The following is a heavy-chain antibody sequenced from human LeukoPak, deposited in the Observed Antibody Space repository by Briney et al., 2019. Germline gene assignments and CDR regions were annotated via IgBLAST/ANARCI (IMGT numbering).Heavy chain of an antibody. CDR1: GGTFSSYA. Sequence: ASVKVSCKASGGTFSSYAISWVRQAPGQGLEWMGGIIPIFGTANYAQKFQGRVTITADKSTSTAYMELSSLRSEDTAVYYCARAKSSSHYYYYYMDAWGKGTTVTVSS. CDR2: IIPIFGTA. CDR3: ARAKSSSHYYYYYMDA. D-gene: IGHD6-6*01. J-gene: IGHJ6*03. V-gene: IGHV1-69*06.